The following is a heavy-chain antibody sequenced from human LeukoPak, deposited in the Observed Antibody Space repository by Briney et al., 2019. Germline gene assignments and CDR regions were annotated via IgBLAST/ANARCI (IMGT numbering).Heavy chain of an antibody. CDR3: AREAITMLRGVTHFNWFDP. CDR1: GGSIKTSTYY. V-gene: IGHV4-39*02. D-gene: IGHD3-10*01. J-gene: IGHJ5*02. Sequence: SETLSLTCTVSGGSIKTSTYYWTWIRQPPGKGLEWIGGISYSGGIYYNPSLQSRITISIDTSKNQFSLNLSSVTAADTAVYYCAREAITMLRGVTHFNWFDPWGQGILVTVSS. CDR2: ISYSGGI.